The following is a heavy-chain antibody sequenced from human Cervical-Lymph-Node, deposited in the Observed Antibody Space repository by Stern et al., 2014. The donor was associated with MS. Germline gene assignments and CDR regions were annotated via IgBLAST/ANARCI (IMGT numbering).Heavy chain of an antibody. CDR1: GFSLSTWW. J-gene: IGHJ4*02. CDR2: INEDATVT. D-gene: IGHD7-27*01. CDR3: ARDLTGERDY. Sequence: EMQLVESGGGLVQPGGSLRLSCAASGFSLSTWWMHWVRQAPGKGLVWVSRINEDATVTTYADTVRGRFTISRDTAKNTLYLQMNGLRAEDTAVYYCARDLTGERDYWGQGTLVTVSS. V-gene: IGHV3-74*01.